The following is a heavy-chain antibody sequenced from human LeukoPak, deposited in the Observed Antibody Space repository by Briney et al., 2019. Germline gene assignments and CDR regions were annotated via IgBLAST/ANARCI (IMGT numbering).Heavy chain of an antibody. CDR2: INHSGST. Sequence: SETLSLTCAVYGGSFSGYYWSWIRQPPGKGLEWIGEINHSGSTNYNPSLKSRVTISVDTSKNQFSLKLSSVTAADTAVYYCAREKRWLQTNYFDYWGQGTLVTVSS. D-gene: IGHD5-24*01. CDR3: AREKRWLQTNYFDY. V-gene: IGHV4-34*01. J-gene: IGHJ4*02. CDR1: GGSFSGYY.